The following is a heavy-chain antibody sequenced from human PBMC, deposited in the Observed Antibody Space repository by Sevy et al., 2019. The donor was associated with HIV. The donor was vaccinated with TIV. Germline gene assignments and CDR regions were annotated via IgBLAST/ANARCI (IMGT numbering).Heavy chain of an antibody. Sequence: GGSLRLSCTASGFTFSDYAMSWVRQAPGKGLEWVGFIKTKTYGGTTEYAASVKGRFIISRDDSKNIAYLPMNSLKTEDTAVYYCTRDLYGSGWFYFDYWGQGTLVTVSS. CDR1: GFTFSDYA. CDR2: IKTKTYGGTT. D-gene: IGHD6-19*01. V-gene: IGHV3-49*04. J-gene: IGHJ4*02. CDR3: TRDLYGSGWFYFDY.